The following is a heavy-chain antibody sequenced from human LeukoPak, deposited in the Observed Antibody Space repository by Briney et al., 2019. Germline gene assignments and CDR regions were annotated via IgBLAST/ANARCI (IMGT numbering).Heavy chain of an antibody. V-gene: IGHV4-34*01. Sequence: KASETLSLTCAIYGGSFSGYYWSWIRQPPGKGLEWIGEINHSGSTNYNPSLKSRVTISVDTSKNQFSLKLSSVTAADTAVYYCARDSITMVRGIFDYWGLGTLVTVSS. CDR3: ARDSITMVRGIFDY. J-gene: IGHJ4*02. CDR1: GGSFSGYY. CDR2: INHSGST. D-gene: IGHD3-10*01.